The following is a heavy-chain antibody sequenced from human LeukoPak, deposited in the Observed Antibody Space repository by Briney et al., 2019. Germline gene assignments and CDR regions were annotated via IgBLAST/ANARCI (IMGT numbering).Heavy chain of an antibody. J-gene: IGHJ4*02. Sequence: GGSLRLSFAASGFTFDDYGMSWVRQAPGKGLEYVSAINWNGGSTGYVDSVKGRFTIPRDNAKKSLYLQMNSLRVEDTALYYCARIAMVRGIIYYFDNWGQGTLVTVSS. CDR3: ARIAMVRGIIYYFDN. V-gene: IGHV3-20*03. CDR1: GFTFDDYG. D-gene: IGHD3-10*01. CDR2: INWNGGST.